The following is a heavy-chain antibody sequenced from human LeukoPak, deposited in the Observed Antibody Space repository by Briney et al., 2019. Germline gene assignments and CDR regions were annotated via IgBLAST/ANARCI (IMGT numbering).Heavy chain of an antibody. J-gene: IGHJ5*02. D-gene: IGHD3-16*01. Sequence: GGSLRLSCAASGFTFTTFWMNWVRQVPGKGLVWVSLINPDGSTTTYADSVKGRFTISRDNAKNTVYPQMNSLRGEDTAVYYCARDLRGSPDRWGQGTLVTVSS. V-gene: IGHV3-74*01. CDR3: ARDLRGSPDR. CDR2: INPDGSTT. CDR1: GFTFTTFW.